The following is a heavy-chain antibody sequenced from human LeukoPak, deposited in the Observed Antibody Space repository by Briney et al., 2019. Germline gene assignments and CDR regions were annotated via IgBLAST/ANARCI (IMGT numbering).Heavy chain of an antibody. CDR2: IWYDGSNK. D-gene: IGHD4-17*01. V-gene: IGHV3-33*06. CDR3: AKDHRGDYGYFDY. J-gene: IGHJ4*02. CDR1: GFTFGSYG. Sequence: PGRSLRLSCAASGFTFGSYGMHWVLQAPGKGLEWVAVIWYDGSNKYYADSVKGRFTISRDNSKNTLYLQMNSLRAEDTAVYYCAKDHRGDYGYFDYWGQGTLVTVSS.